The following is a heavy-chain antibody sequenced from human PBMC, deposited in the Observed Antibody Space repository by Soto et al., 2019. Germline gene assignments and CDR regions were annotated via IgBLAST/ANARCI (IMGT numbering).Heavy chain of an antibody. CDR1: GGSISSSSYY. V-gene: IGHV4-39*01. CDR3: ARAVPDDIVVVPAAIRPFDY. Sequence: SETLSLTCTVSGGSISSSSYYWGWIRQPPGKGLEWIGSIYYSGSTYYNPSLKSRVTISVETSKNQFSLKLSSVTAADTAVYYCARAVPDDIVVVPAAIRPFDYWGQGTLVTVSS. J-gene: IGHJ4*02. CDR2: IYYSGST. D-gene: IGHD2-2*01.